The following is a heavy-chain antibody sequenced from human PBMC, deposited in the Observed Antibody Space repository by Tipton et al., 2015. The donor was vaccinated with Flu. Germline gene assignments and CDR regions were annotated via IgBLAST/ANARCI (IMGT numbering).Heavy chain of an antibody. CDR1: GASMSSYY. CDR3: AGLYNSNTYSKIGAFDV. D-gene: IGHD4-11*01. V-gene: IGHV4-59*08. CDR2: IYYSGSS. J-gene: IGHJ3*01. Sequence: GLVKPSETLSLTCTVSGASMSSYYWGWIRQTPGRGLEWIGSIYYSGSSSYNSSLKSRLTLLVDPSKKQFSLRLRSVTAADTAVYFCAGLYNSNTYSKIGAFDVWDQGTMVTVSS.